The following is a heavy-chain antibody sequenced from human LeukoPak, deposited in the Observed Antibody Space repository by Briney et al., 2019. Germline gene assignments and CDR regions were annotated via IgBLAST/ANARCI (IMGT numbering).Heavy chain of an antibody. CDR2: IYYSGST. D-gene: IGHD1-26*01. J-gene: IGHJ3*02. V-gene: IGHV4-59*01. Sequence: ASETLSLTCTVSGGSISGYYWSWIRQPAGKGLEWIGYIYYSGSTNYNPSLKSRVTISVDTSKNQFSLKLSSVTAADTAVYYCARDGIKSGAFDIWGQGTMVTVSS. CDR1: GGSISGYY. CDR3: ARDGIKSGAFDI.